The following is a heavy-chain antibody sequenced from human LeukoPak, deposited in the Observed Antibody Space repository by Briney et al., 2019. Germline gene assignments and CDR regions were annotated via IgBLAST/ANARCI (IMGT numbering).Heavy chain of an antibody. CDR2: INPNSGGT. J-gene: IGHJ6*03. CDR1: GYTFTGYY. Sequence: ASLKLSCKASGYTFTGYYMHWVRQAPGQGLEWMAWINPNSGGTNCAENFQGRVTITRDTSISTAYMELSRLRSDDTAVYYCARDPSWELPFYYYYMDVWGKGTTVTISS. D-gene: IGHD1-26*01. CDR3: ARDPSWELPFYYYYMDV. V-gene: IGHV1-2*02.